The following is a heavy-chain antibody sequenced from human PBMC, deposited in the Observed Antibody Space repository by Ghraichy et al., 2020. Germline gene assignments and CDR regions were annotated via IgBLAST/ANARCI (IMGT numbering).Heavy chain of an antibody. CDR1: GFTFSSYA. J-gene: IGHJ4*02. D-gene: IGHD2-8*01. CDR3: AKDHCTNGVCYSAVAGPHFDY. Sequence: GGSLRLSCAASGFTFSSYAMSWVRQAPGKGLEWVSAISGSGGSTYYADSVKGWFTISRDNSKNTLYLQMNSLRAEDTAVYYCAKDHCTNGVCYSAVAGPHFDYWGQGTLVTVSS. CDR2: ISGSGGST. V-gene: IGHV3-23*01.